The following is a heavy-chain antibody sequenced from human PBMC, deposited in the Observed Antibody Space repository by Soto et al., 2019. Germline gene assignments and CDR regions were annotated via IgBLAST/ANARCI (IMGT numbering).Heavy chain of an antibody. CDR2: ISYEGSSK. CDR3: AKEIAVAGDPFYYFGLDV. V-gene: IGHV3-30*18. CDR1: GFTFRTSG. D-gene: IGHD6-13*01. Sequence: ESGGGVVQPGRSLRLSCAASGFTFRTSGMHWVRQAPGKGLEWVGFISYEGSSKYYADSVKGRFTIARDNSKNTLYLQMSSLRGEDTAVYYCAKEIAVAGDPFYYFGLDVWGQGNTVTVSS. J-gene: IGHJ6*02.